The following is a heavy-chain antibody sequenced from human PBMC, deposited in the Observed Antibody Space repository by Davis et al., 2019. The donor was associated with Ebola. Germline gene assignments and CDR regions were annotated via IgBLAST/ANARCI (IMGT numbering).Heavy chain of an antibody. CDR1: GYTFTSYG. CDR3: ARGESSSVLRYFDWLENYYYYGMDV. V-gene: IGHV1-18*01. J-gene: IGHJ6*02. CDR2: IIAYNGST. Sequence: ASVKVSCKASGYTFTSYGISWVRQAPGQGLEWMGWIIAYNGSTNYAQKLQGRVTMTTDTSTSTAYMELRSLRSDDTAVYYCARGESSSVLRYFDWLENYYYYGMDVWGQGTTVTVSS. D-gene: IGHD3-9*01.